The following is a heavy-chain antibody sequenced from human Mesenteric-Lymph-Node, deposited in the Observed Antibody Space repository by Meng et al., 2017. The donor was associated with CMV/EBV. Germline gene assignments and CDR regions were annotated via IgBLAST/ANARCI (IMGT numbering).Heavy chain of an antibody. CDR2: ISWNSGSK. D-gene: IGHD6-19*01. V-gene: IGHV3-9*01. CDR1: GFTFDDYG. CDR3: AKDRTGIAVAGLHY. J-gene: IGHJ4*02. Sequence: SLKISCEASGFTFDDYGMHWVRQAPGKGLEWISGISWNSGSKDYADSVKGRFTIFRDNAKNSLYLQMNSLRAEDTALYYCAKDRTGIAVAGLHYWGQGTLVTVSS.